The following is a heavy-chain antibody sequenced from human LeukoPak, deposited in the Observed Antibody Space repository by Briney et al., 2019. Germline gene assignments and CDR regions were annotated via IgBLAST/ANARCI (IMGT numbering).Heavy chain of an antibody. CDR2: FYTSGST. D-gene: IGHD3-22*01. CDR3: ARGRDYYDSSGYYPTYYYYYYMDV. Sequence: SETLSLTCTVSGDSISSGSYYWSWIRQPAGNGLEWSVRFYTSGSTNYNPSLKSRVTISVDTSKHQFPLKLSSVTAADTAVYYCARGRDYYDSSGYYPTYYYYYYMDVWGKGTTVTVSS. CDR1: GDSISSGSYY. J-gene: IGHJ6*03. V-gene: IGHV4-61*02.